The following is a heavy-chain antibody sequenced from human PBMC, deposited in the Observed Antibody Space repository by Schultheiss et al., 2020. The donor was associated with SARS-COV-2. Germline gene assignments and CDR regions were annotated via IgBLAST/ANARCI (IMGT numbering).Heavy chain of an antibody. V-gene: IGHV1-2*02. CDR2: INPNSGGT. CDR3: ARDRGLRFLEWSIYYYYGMDV. Sequence: ASVKVSCKASGGTFSSYAISWVRQAPGQGLEWMGGINPNSGGTNYAQKFQGRVTMTRDTSISTVYMELSSLRSEDTAVYYCARDRGLRFLEWSIYYYYGMDVWGQGTTVTVSS. D-gene: IGHD3-3*01. CDR1: GGTFSSYA. J-gene: IGHJ6*02.